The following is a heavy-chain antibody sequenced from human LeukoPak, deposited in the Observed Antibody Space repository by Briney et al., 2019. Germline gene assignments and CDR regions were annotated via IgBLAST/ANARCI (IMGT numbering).Heavy chain of an antibody. CDR2: IYYSGST. Sequence: SETLSLTCTVSGGSISSGGYYWSWIRQHPGKGLEWLAYIYYSGSTYYNPSLRSRITLSVDTSKNQFFLKLSSVTAADTAVYYCARDVFSGYHDSWGQGTLVTVSS. CDR3: ARDVFSGYHDS. J-gene: IGHJ4*02. CDR1: GGSISSGGYY. D-gene: IGHD3-22*01. V-gene: IGHV4-31*03.